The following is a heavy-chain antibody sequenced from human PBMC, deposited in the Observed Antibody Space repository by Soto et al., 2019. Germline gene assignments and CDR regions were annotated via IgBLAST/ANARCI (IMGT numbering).Heavy chain of an antibody. V-gene: IGHV4-39*01. CDR3: ARVRRNYGSGSYYIDY. D-gene: IGHD3-10*01. CDR2: IYYSGST. CDR1: GGSISSSSYY. J-gene: IGHJ4*02. Sequence: WETLSLTCTVSGGSISSSSYYWGWIRQPPGKGLEWIGSIYYSGSTYYNPSLKSRVTISVDTSKNQFSLKLSSVTAADTAVYYCARVRRNYGSGSYYIDYWGQGTLVTVSS.